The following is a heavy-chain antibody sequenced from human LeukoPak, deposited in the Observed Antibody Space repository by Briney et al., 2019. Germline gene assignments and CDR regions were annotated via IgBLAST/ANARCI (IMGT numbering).Heavy chain of an antibody. CDR3: ARDSMVRGVPNWFDP. CDR2: IYHSGST. D-gene: IGHD3-10*01. Sequence: SETLSLTCTASGYSISSGYYWGWIRQPPGKGLEWIGSIYHSGSTYYNPSLKSRVTISVDTSKNQFSLKLSSVTAADTAVYYCARDSMVRGVPNWFDPWGQGTLVTVSS. J-gene: IGHJ5*02. CDR1: GYSISSGYY. V-gene: IGHV4-38-2*02.